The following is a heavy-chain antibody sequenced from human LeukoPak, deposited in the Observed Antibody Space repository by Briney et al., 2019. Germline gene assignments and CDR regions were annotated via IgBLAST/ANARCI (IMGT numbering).Heavy chain of an antibody. CDR1: GYTFTSYG. J-gene: IGHJ4*02. CDR2: ISAYNGNT. V-gene: IGHV1-18*01. CDR3: ARGDITMNHNYFDY. Sequence: ASVKVSCKASGYTFTSYGVSWVRQAPGQGLEWMGWISAYNGNTNYAQKLQGRVTMTTDTSTSTAYMELRSLRSDDTAVYYCARGDITMNHNYFDYWGQGTLVTVSS. D-gene: IGHD3-22*01.